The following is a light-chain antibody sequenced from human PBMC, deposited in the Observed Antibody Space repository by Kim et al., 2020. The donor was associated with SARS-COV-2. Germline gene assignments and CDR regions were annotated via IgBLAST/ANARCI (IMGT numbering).Light chain of an antibody. Sequence: SASVGDRDTITCRASQSISSWLAWYQQKPGTATHLLIYKASTLQSGVPPRFSGSGSGTEFTLTINSLQPDDFATYFCQQFKTYPYTFGRGTKLEI. J-gene: IGKJ2*01. CDR2: KAS. CDR1: QSISSW. V-gene: IGKV1-5*03. CDR3: QQFKTYPYT.